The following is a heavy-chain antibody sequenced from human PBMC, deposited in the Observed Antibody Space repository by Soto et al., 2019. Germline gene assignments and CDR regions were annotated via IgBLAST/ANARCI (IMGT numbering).Heavy chain of an antibody. CDR3: ARGAPDTAMVKGPNWFDP. D-gene: IGHD5-18*01. J-gene: IGHJ5*02. CDR1: GGTFSSYA. Sequence: ASVKVSCKASGGTFSSYAISWVRQAPGQGLEWMGGIIPIFGTANYAQKFQGRVTITADESTSTAYMELSSLRSEDTAVYYCARGAPDTAMVKGPNWFDPWGQGTLVTVSS. V-gene: IGHV1-69*13. CDR2: IIPIFGTA.